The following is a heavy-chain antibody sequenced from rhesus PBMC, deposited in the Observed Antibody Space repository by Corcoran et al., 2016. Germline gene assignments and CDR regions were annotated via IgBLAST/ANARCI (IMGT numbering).Heavy chain of an antibody. Sequence: QVKLQESGPGLVKPSETLSLTCAVSGGSISSNYWSWIRQPPGKGLEWIGRIYGRGGSTDYNPSLKSRVTISTDTSKNQFSLKLSSVTAADTAVYYCARKGGSYYSRFDYWGQGVLVTVSS. CDR3: ARKGGSYYSRFDY. J-gene: IGHJ4*01. D-gene: IGHD3-16*01. CDR1: GGSISSNY. CDR2: IYGRGGST. V-gene: IGHV4-160*01.